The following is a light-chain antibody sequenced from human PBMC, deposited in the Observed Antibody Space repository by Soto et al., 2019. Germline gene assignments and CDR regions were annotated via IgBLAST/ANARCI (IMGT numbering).Light chain of an antibody. J-gene: IGLJ3*02. CDR1: NPNIGTNI. CDR3: ATWDDSLNGPV. CDR2: NTD. Sequence: QSVLTQPPSASGTPGQRVTISCSGSNPNIGTNIVNWYQHLPGTAPNLLIYNTDQRRSGVPDRFSGSKSGTSASLAISGLQSEDEADYNCATWDDSLNGPVFGGGTKLTVL. V-gene: IGLV1-44*01.